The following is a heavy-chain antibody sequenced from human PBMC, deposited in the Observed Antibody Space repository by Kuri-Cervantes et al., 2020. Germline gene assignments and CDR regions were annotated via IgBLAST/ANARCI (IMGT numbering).Heavy chain of an antibody. J-gene: IGHJ6*03. CDR1: GGSISSSSYY. V-gene: IGHV4-61*01. D-gene: IGHD2-2*01. CDR3: ARDRLNSYIYQPFYYMDV. CDR2: IYYSGGT. Sequence: GSLRLSCTVSGGSISSSSYYWGWIRQSPGKGLEWIGYIYYSGGTTYNPSLKSRVTIAVDTSKNQFSLKLTSVTAADTAVYYCARDRLNSYIYQPFYYMDVWGTGTTVTVSS.